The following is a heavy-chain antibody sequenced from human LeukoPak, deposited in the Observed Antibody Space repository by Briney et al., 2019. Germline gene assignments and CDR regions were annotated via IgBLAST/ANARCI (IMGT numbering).Heavy chain of an antibody. CDR1: GGSISSGGYY. CDR2: IYHSGST. V-gene: IGHV4-30-2*01. J-gene: IGHJ5*02. D-gene: IGHD2-2*01. CDR3: ARLVQHNWFDP. Sequence: PSQTLSLTCTVSGGSISSGGYYWSWIRQPPGKGLEWIGYIYHSGSTYYNPSLKSRVTISVDRSKNQSSLKLSSVTAADTAVYYCARLVQHNWFDPWGQGTLVTVSS.